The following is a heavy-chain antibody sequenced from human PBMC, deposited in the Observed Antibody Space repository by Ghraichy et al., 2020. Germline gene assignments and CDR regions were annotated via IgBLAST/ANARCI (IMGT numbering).Heavy chain of an antibody. D-gene: IGHD3-22*01. J-gene: IGHJ5*02. CDR1: GGSFSGYY. CDR3: ARGSGLDTGDSSGYDRVRSGFDP. Sequence: SETLSLTCAVYGGSFSGYYWSWIRQPPGKGLEWIGEINHSGSTNYNPSLKSRVTISVDTSKNQFSLKLSSVTAADTAVYYCARGSGLDTGDSSGYDRVRSGFDPWGQGTLVTVSS. V-gene: IGHV4-34*01. CDR2: INHSGST.